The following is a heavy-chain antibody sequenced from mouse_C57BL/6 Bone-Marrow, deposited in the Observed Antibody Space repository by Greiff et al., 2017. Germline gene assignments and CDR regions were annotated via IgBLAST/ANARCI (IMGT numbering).Heavy chain of an antibody. CDR2: ISGGGGNT. J-gene: IGHJ3*01. D-gene: IGHD2-10*02. Sequence: VQLKESGGGLVKPGGSLKLSCAASGFTFSSYTMSWVRQTPEKRLEWVATISGGGGNTYYPDSVKGRFTISRDNAKNPLYLQMSSLRSEDTALYYCARGMAYWGQGTLVTVSA. CDR3: ARGMAY. CDR1: GFTFSSYT. V-gene: IGHV5-9*01.